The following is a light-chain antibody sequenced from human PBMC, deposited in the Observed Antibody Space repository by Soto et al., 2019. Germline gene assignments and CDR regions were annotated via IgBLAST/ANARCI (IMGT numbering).Light chain of an antibody. J-gene: IGKJ5*01. CDR2: AAS. Sequence: DIQMTQSPSSLSASVGGRVTITCRSSQAITNYLNWYQQKPGKAPKVMIYAASSLQSGVPSRFSGSGSGTDFTLTISSLQPEDVATYYCQQSYTTPRTFGQGTRLEIK. V-gene: IGKV1-39*01. CDR3: QQSYTTPRT. CDR1: QAITNY.